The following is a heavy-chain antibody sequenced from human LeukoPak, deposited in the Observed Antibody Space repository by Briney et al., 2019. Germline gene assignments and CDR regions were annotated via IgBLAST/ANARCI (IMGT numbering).Heavy chain of an antibody. J-gene: IGHJ6*02. Sequence: GGSPRLSCAASGFTVSSNYMSWVRQAPGKGLEWVSVIYSGGSTYYADSVKGRFTISRDNSKNTLYPQMNSLRAEDTAVYYCARVNYRYYYYGMDVWGQGTTVTVSS. CDR3: ARVNYRYYYYGMDV. CDR1: GFTVSSNY. D-gene: IGHD4-11*01. V-gene: IGHV3-53*01. CDR2: IYSGGST.